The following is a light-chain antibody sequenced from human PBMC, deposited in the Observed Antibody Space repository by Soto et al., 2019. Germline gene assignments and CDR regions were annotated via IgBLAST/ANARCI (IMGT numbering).Light chain of an antibody. CDR3: QQYNNLWT. Sequence: DIQMTQSPSTLSVSVGDRATLTCTASHYVKSYVAWYQQRPGQAPRLLIYRASTRATGTPARFSGSGSGTEFTLTITSLQSDDFALYYCQQYNNLWTFGQGTKVDIK. J-gene: IGKJ1*01. V-gene: IGKV3-15*01. CDR1: HYVKSY. CDR2: RAS.